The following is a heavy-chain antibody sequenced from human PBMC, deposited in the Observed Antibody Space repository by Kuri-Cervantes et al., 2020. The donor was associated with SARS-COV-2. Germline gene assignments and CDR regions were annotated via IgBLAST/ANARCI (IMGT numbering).Heavy chain of an antibody. CDR1: GGSFSGYY. D-gene: IGHD4-11*01. J-gene: IGHJ4*02. CDR3: AKVTTGPEGYYFDY. CDR2: INHSGST. Sequence: SETLSLTCAVYGGSFSGYYWSWIRQPPGKGLEWIGEINHSGSTNYNPSLKSRVTISVDTSKNQFSLKLSSVTAADTALYYCAKVTTGPEGYYFDYWGQGTVVTVSS. V-gene: IGHV4-34*01.